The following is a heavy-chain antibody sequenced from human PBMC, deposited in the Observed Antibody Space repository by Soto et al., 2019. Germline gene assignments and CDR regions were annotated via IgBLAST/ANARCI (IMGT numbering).Heavy chain of an antibody. CDR3: ARGPGI. CDR2: IYYSGST. V-gene: IGHV4-59*12. Sequence: SGTLSLTCTVSGCSLSRYYWSWIRQPPGKGLEWIGYIYYSGSTYYNPSLKSRVTISVDTSKNQFSLKLSSVTDADTAVYYCARGPGIWGQGTLVTVSS. J-gene: IGHJ4*02. CDR1: GCSLSRYY.